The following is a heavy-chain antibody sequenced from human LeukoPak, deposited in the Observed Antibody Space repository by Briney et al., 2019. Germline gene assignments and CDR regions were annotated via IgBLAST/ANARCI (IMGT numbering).Heavy chain of an antibody. Sequence: ASVNVSCKASGYTFTSYGVSWVRQAPGQGLEWMGWMSDSNGNTNYAQKLQGRVTMTTDTSTSTAYMELRSLRSDDTAVYYCARYPLSYSSNWHYYFDYWGQGTLLTVSS. J-gene: IGHJ4*02. D-gene: IGHD6-13*01. CDR3: ARYPLSYSSNWHYYFDY. V-gene: IGHV1-18*01. CDR1: GYTFTSYG. CDR2: MSDSNGNT.